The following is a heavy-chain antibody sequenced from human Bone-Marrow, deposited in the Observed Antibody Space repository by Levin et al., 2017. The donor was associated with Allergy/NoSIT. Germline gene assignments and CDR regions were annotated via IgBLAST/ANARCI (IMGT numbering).Heavy chain of an antibody. J-gene: IGHJ6*02. CDR1: GFTFSSYA. D-gene: IGHD5-24*01. V-gene: IGHV3-23*01. CDR3: AKEFVREIARSHYSGMDV. Sequence: GESLKISCAASGFTFSSYAMSWIRQAPGKGLEWVSAISGDGFTTYYADSVRGRFTMSRGNSKNTLYLQMNILSADDTAVYYCAKEFVREIARSHYSGMDVWGQGTTVTV. CDR2: ISGDGFTT.